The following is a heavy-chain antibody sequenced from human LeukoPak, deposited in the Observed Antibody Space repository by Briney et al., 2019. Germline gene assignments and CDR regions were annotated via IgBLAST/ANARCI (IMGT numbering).Heavy chain of an antibody. J-gene: IGHJ3*02. Sequence: SETLSLTCAVYGGSFSGYYWSWIRQPPGKGLEWIGEINHSGSTNYNPSLKSRVTISVDTSKNQFSLKPSSVTAADTAVYYCARIGYCGSTSCHNDAFDIWGQGTMVTVSS. D-gene: IGHD2-2*02. CDR3: ARIGYCGSTSCHNDAFDI. CDR1: GGSFSGYY. CDR2: INHSGST. V-gene: IGHV4-34*01.